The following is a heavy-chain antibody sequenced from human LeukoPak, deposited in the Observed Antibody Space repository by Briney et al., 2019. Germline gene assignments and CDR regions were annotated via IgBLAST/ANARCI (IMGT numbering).Heavy chain of an antibody. CDR2: IKQDASDK. Sequence: GGSLRLSCAASGFTFSRYWMSWVRQAPGKGLEWVANIKQDASDKYYVDSVKGRFTISRDNAKNSLYLQMNSLRAEDTAVYYCARGSIAVTGTLFDYWGQGTLVTVSS. D-gene: IGHD6-19*01. J-gene: IGHJ4*02. V-gene: IGHV3-7*04. CDR3: ARGSIAVTGTLFDY. CDR1: GFTFSRYW.